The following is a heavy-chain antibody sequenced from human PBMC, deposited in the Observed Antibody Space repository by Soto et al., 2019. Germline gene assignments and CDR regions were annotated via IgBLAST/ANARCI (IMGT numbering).Heavy chain of an antibody. CDR1: GFTFSPYW. Sequence: ESGGGLVQPGGSLRLSCAASGFTFSPYWMTWVRQTPRKGLEWVAIIKQDESEKRYVDSVKGRFTISRDNPKNSVYLQMDSLRAEDTAVYYCARTYNSDYSGYYRHFDLWGRGTLVTVSS. CDR2: IKQDESEK. CDR3: ARTYNSDYSGYYRHFDL. J-gene: IGHJ2*01. D-gene: IGHD3-22*01. V-gene: IGHV3-7*01.